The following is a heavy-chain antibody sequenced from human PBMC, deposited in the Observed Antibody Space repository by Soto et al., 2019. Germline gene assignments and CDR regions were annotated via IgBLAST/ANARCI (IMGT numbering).Heavy chain of an antibody. CDR3: VRIPHITTSYYDHSYGMDV. Sequence: PGESLKISCKGSGYSFPSQWIGWVRQTPGKGLEWMGSIYPADSDTRYSPSFQGQVIISADKSIRTAYLEWSSLKASDSAMYYCVRIPHITTSYYDHSYGMDVWGQGTTVTVSS. CDR1: GYSFPSQW. CDR2: IYPADSDT. J-gene: IGHJ6*02. D-gene: IGHD2-21*01. V-gene: IGHV5-51*01.